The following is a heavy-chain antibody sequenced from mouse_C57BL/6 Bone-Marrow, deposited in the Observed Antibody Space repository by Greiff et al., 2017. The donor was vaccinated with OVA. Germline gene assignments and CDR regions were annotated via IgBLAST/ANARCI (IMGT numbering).Heavy chain of an antibody. D-gene: IGHD2-10*01. CDR3: ARKTYYGNYQAWFAY. CDR2: INPGSGGT. J-gene: IGHJ3*01. CDR1: GYAFTNYL. Sequence: QVQLQQSGAELVRPGTSVKLSCKASGYAFTNYLIEWVKQRPGQGLEWIGVINPGSGGTNYNEKFKGKATLTADKSSSTAYMQLSSLTSEDSAVYFGARKTYYGNYQAWFAYWGQGTLVTVSA. V-gene: IGHV1-54*01.